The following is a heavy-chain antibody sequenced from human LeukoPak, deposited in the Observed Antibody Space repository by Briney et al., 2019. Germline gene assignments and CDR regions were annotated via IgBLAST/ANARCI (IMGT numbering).Heavy chain of an antibody. CDR3: ARDADDFWSGYYAFDI. Sequence: PSETLSLTCTVSGGSISSYYWSWIRQPPGKGLEWIGYIYYSGSTNYNPSLKSRVTISVDTSKNQFSLKLSSVTAADTAVYYCARDADDFWSGYYAFDIWGQGTMVTVSS. V-gene: IGHV4-59*01. CDR1: GGSISSYY. D-gene: IGHD3-3*01. CDR2: IYYSGST. J-gene: IGHJ3*02.